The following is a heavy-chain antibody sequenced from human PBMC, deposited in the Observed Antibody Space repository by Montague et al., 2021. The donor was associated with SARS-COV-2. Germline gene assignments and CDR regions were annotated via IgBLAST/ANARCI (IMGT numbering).Heavy chain of an antibody. Sequence: SETLSLTCAVSGGSISSSNWWSWVRQPPGKGLEWIGEIYHSGSTNYNPSLKSRVTISVDKSKNQFSLKLSSVTAADTAVYYCAREGSGRGYYYYGMDVWGQGTTVTVSS. D-gene: IGHD3-10*01. V-gene: IGHV4-4*02. J-gene: IGHJ6*02. CDR2: IYHSGST. CDR1: GGSISSSNW. CDR3: AREGSGRGYYYYGMDV.